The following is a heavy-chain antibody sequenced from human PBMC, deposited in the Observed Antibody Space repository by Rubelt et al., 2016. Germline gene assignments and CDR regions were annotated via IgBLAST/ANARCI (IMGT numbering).Heavy chain of an antibody. D-gene: IGHD5-18*01. J-gene: IGHJ3*02. V-gene: IGHV3-21*01. Sequence: AASGFTFTTAGMTWIRQAPGKGLEWVSTIVYSGDSQYYADSVKGRFPISRANTRNSLFLQMNSLRADDTAIYYCARPPQRDTAQIDIWGQGTMVTVSS. CDR1: GFTFTTAG. CDR2: IVYSGDSQ. CDR3: ARPPQRDTAQIDI.